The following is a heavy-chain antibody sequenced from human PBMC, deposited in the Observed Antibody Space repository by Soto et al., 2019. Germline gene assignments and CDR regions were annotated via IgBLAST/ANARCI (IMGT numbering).Heavy chain of an antibody. J-gene: IGHJ5*02. CDR1: GGSISSYY. V-gene: IGHV4-59*01. D-gene: IGHD6-19*01. CDR2: ISYSGTT. Sequence: ETLSLTCTVSGGSISSYYWTWIRQPPGKGLEWIGYISYSGTTNYNPSLKSRVTISVDTSKNQFSLKLGSVTAADTAVYYCARGGYASGWYDKWFDPWGQGTLVTVSS. CDR3: ARGGYASGWYDKWFDP.